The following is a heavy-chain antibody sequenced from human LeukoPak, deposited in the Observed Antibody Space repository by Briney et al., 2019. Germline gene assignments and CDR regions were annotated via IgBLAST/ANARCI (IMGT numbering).Heavy chain of an antibody. CDR1: GGSISSGGYS. CDR2: IYYSGST. Sequence: SETLSLTCTVSGGSISSGGYSWSWIRQHPGKGLEWIGYIYYSGSTYYNPSLKSRVTISVVTSKNQFSLKLSSVTAADTAVYYCAKDQFGDYVYAFDIWGQGTMVTVSS. CDR3: AKDQFGDYVYAFDI. J-gene: IGHJ3*02. D-gene: IGHD4-17*01. V-gene: IGHV4-31*03.